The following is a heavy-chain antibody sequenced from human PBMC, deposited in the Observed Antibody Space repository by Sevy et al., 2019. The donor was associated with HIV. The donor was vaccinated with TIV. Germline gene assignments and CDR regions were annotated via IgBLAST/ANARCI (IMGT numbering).Heavy chain of an antibody. CDR3: TRAAIQLWLNDAFDI. Sequence: GGSLRLSCTASEFTFGDYAMSWFRQAPGKGLEWVGFIRSKAYGGTTEYAASVKGRFTISRDDSKSIAYLQMNSLKTEDTAVYYCTRAAIQLWLNDAFDIWGQGTMVTVSS. V-gene: IGHV3-49*03. CDR2: IRSKAYGGTT. J-gene: IGHJ3*02. CDR1: EFTFGDYA. D-gene: IGHD5-18*01.